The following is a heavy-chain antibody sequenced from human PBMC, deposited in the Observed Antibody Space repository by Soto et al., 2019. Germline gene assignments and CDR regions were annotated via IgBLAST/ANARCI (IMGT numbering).Heavy chain of an antibody. CDR2: IYYSGTT. V-gene: IGHV4-59*01. D-gene: IGHD6-19*01. J-gene: IGHJ6*02. CDR1: GGSINTYY. CDR3: ARVFSGGGDYYYYGMDL. Sequence: SETLSLTXTVSGGSINTYYWSWIRQPPGKGLEWVGYIYYSGTTYYNPSLKSRISISIDKSKNQFSLKLSSVTAADTAVYYCARVFSGGGDYYYYGMDLWGQGSTVTVSS.